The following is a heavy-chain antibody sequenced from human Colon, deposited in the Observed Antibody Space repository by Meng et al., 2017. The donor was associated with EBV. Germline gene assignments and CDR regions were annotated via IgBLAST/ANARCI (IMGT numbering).Heavy chain of an antibody. CDR1: GASIRSNNW. J-gene: IGHJ4*02. Sequence: HAEQGGAAPGLVGPSGTLSLTAAVSGASIRSNNWWSWVRQPPGKGLEWIGEIYHGGNTNYNPSLKSRVTISVDRSNDQFSLSLSSVTAADTAVYYCARGNAYNAPSFDYWGQGTLVTVSS. CDR2: IYHGGNT. V-gene: IGHV4-4*02. CDR3: ARGNAYNAPSFDY. D-gene: IGHD5-24*01.